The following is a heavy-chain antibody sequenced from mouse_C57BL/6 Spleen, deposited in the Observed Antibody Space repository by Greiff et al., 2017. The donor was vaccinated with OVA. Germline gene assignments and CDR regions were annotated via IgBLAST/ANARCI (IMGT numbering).Heavy chain of an antibody. CDR2: IHPNSGST. D-gene: IGHD2-4*01. J-gene: IGHJ3*01. Sequence: VQLQQPGAELVKPGASVKLSCKASGYTFTSYWMHWVKQRPGQGLEWIGMIHPNSGSTNYNEKFKSKATLTVDKSSSTAYMQLSSLTSEDSAVYYCAVIYYDYDRFAYWGQGTLVTVSA. V-gene: IGHV1-64*01. CDR1: GYTFTSYW. CDR3: AVIYYDYDRFAY.